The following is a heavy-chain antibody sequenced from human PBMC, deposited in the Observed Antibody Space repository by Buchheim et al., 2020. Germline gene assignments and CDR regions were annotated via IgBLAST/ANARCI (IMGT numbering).Heavy chain of an antibody. V-gene: IGHV4-4*02. Sequence: QVQLQESGPGLVKPSGTLSLTCAVSGGSISSSNWWSWVRQPPGKGLEWIGEIYHSGSTNYNPSLKSRVTIQVDKSKNQFSLMLSSETAADAAGYYCARDTGGNPTPLYYFDYWGQGTL. CDR2: IYHSGST. CDR3: ARDTGGNPTPLYYFDY. J-gene: IGHJ4*02. CDR1: GGSISSSNW. D-gene: IGHD4-23*01.